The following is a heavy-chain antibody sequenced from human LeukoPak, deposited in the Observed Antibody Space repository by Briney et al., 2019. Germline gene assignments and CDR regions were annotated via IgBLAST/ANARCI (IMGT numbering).Heavy chain of an antibody. CDR1: GFTFSTCA. CDR3: TTWVGAHFDF. D-gene: IGHD1-26*01. Sequence: GGSLRLSCAASGFTFSTCAMSWVRQAPGKGLEWVSTIDGPTFRTHYADSVMGRFTISRDNSKNTLYLQMNSLRAEDTAVYFCTTWVGAHFDFWGQGTLVTVSS. CDR2: IDGPTFRT. J-gene: IGHJ4*02. V-gene: IGHV3-23*01.